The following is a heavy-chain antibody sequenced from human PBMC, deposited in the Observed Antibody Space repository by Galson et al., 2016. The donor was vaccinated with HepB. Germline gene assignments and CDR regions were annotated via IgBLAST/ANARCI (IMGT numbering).Heavy chain of an antibody. Sequence: SLRLSCAASGFTFSSYYMHWVRQAPGKGLVWVSRINRDESSTSYADYVKGRFTISRDNAKNTLYLQMNSLRAEDTAVYYCARDTKGRVGVVVAANYYYYYGMDVWGQGTTVTVSS. CDR1: GFTFSSYY. V-gene: IGHV3-74*01. D-gene: IGHD2-15*01. CDR3: ARDTKGRVGVVVAANYYYYYGMDV. J-gene: IGHJ6*02. CDR2: INRDESST.